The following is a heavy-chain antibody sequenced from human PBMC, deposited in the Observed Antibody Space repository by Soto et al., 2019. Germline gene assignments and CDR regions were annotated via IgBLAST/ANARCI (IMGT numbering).Heavy chain of an antibody. D-gene: IGHD3-10*01. V-gene: IGHV4-59*01. CDR3: ARDPGSGSYYGWYGP. CDR1: GGSISRYY. Sequence: SETLSLTCTFSGGSISRYYWNWIRQPPGKGLEWIGYIYYSGSINYNPSLKSRVTISVDTSKNQFSLKLSSVTAADTAVYYCARDPGSGSYYGWYGPWGQGTLVTVSS. J-gene: IGHJ5*02. CDR2: IYYSGSI.